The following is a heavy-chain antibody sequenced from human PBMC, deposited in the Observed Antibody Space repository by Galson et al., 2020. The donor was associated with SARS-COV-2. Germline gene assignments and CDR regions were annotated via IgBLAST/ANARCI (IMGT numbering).Heavy chain of an antibody. D-gene: IGHD3-10*01. CDR3: ARGGNYYYGSGSWYFDL. Sequence: GESLKISCAASGFTLSTYGMHWVRQTIGKGLEWVSTIGTAGHTYYAGSVKGRFTISRENAKNSLYLQMNSLRAGDTAVYYCARGGNYYYGSGSWYFDLWGRGTLVTVSS. CDR2: IGTAGHT. J-gene: IGHJ2*01. V-gene: IGHV3-13*01. CDR1: GFTLSTYG.